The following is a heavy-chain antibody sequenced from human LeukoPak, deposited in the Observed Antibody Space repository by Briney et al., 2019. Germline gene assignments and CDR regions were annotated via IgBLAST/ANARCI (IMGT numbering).Heavy chain of an antibody. CDR3: ARDRSSTAAPSLTY. D-gene: IGHD6-13*01. Sequence: PGGSLRLSCAASGFTFSSYGVNWVRLAPGKGLEWISHISSSGSTKYYADSVKGRFTISRDNAKNSLYLQMNSLRDEDTAVYYCARDRSSTAAPSLTYWGQGTLVTVSS. CDR2: ISSSGSTK. CDR1: GFTFSSYG. J-gene: IGHJ4*02. V-gene: IGHV3-48*02.